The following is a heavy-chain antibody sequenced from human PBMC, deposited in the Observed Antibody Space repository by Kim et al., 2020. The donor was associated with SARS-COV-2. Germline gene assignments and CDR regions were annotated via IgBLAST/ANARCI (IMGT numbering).Heavy chain of an antibody. Sequence: TSYAQRFQGRVTMTRDRSTGTVYMDLSSLGSEDTAVYYCATGSGTYSPDYWGQGTLVTVSS. V-gene: IGHV1-46*01. D-gene: IGHD3-10*01. CDR3: ATGSGTYSPDY. J-gene: IGHJ4*02. CDR2: T.